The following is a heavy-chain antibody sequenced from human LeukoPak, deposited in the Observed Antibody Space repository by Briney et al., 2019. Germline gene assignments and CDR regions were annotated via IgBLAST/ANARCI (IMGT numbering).Heavy chain of an antibody. CDR2: ISSSSSYI. D-gene: IGHD3-22*01. V-gene: IGHV3-21*01. J-gene: IGHJ1*01. CDR3: ARDYYDSSGYXXXVXX. CDR1: GFTFSSYS. Sequence: KPGGSLRLSCAASGFTFSSYSMNWVRQAPGKGLEWVSSISSSSSYIYYADPVKVRFTISRYNAKNSLYLQMNSLRAEDTAVYYCARDYYDSSGYXXXVXXXGXXXLVT.